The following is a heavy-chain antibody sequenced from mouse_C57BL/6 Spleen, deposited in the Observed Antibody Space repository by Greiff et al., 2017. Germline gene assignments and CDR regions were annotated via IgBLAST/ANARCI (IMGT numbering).Heavy chain of an antibody. CDR1: GYTFTSYW. J-gene: IGHJ2*01. D-gene: IGHD3-2*02. V-gene: IGHV1-69*01. Sequence: QVQLQQSGAELVMPGASVKLSCKASGYTFTSYWMHWVKQRPGQGLEWIGEIDPSDSYTNYNQKFKGKSTLTVDKSSSTAYMQLSSLTSEDSAVYYCARSSGYSYFDYWGQGTTLTVSS. CDR3: ARSSGYSYFDY. CDR2: IDPSDSYT.